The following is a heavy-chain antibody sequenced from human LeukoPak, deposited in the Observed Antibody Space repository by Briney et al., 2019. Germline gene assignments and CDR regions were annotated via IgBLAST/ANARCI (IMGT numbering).Heavy chain of an antibody. CDR3: AKDRDDYSNYADGFDY. J-gene: IGHJ4*02. CDR1: GFTFSSYA. D-gene: IGHD4-11*01. Sequence: TGGSLRLSCAASGFTFSSYAMSWVRQAPGKGLEWVSAIGGSYGITYYADSVKGRFTISRDNSKNTLYLQMNSLRADDTAVYYCAKDRDDYSNYADGFDYWGQGTLVTVSS. V-gene: IGHV3-23*01. CDR2: IGGSYGIT.